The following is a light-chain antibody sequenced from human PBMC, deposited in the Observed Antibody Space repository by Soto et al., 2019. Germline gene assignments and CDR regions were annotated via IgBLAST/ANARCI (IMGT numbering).Light chain of an antibody. Sequence: EIVLTQSPGTLSLSPGERATLSCRASQTVRNNYLAWYQQKPGQAPRLLIYNSSTRPTGIPDRFSGSGSGTDFTLTISRLEPELFPLYSSQQYRDLPNTFGQGTRVEIK. J-gene: IGKJ1*01. CDR2: NSS. CDR3: QQYRDLPNT. V-gene: IGKV3-20*01. CDR1: QTVRNNY.